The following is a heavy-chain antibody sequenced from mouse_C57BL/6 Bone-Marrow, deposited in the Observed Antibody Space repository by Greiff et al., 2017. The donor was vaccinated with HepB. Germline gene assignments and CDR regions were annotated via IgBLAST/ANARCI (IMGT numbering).Heavy chain of an antibody. J-gene: IGHJ4*01. D-gene: IGHD2-4*01. V-gene: IGHV14-2*01. Sequence: EVKLVESGAELVKPGASVKLSCTASGFNIKDYYMHWVKQRTEQGLEWIGRIDPEDGETKYAPKFQGKATITADTSSNTAYLQLSSLTSEDTAVYYCASDDYGDYYAMDYWGQGTSVTVSS. CDR3: ASDDYGDYYAMDY. CDR2: IDPEDGET. CDR1: GFNIKDYY.